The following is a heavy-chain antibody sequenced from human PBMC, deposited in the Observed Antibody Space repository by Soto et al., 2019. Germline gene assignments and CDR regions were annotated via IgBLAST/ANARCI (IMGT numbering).Heavy chain of an antibody. CDR2: IIPIFGTA. V-gene: IGHV1-69*13. J-gene: IGHJ4*02. D-gene: IGHD3-10*01. CDR3: ARDGSGSYYLYYFDY. CDR1: GGTFSSYA. Sequence: SVKVSCKASGGTFSSYAISWVRQAPGQGLEWMGGIIPIFGTANYAQKFQGRVTITADESTSTAYMELSSLRSEDTAVYYCARDGSGSYYLYYFDYWGQGTLVTVS.